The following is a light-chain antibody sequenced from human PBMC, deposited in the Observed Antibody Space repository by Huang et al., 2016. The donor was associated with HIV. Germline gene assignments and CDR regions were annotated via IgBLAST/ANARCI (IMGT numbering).Light chain of an antibody. J-gene: IGKJ1*01. CDR3: QQYYSYRT. V-gene: IGKV1-8*01. CDR1: QVINNF. Sequence: AIRMTQSPSSLSASTGDRVNITCRAIQVINNFLSWYQQKPGKAPNLLIYATSILETVVTSRFSGSGSGTEFNRSISCLQSEDFATYYCQQYYSYRTFGQGTQVAIK. CDR2: ATS.